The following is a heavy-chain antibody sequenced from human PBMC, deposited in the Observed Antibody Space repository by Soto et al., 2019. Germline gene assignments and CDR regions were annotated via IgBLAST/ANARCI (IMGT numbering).Heavy chain of an antibody. Sequence: SLKVSCKASGGTFRSYSISWVRQAPGQGLEWMGGIIPIFDITNYAQKFQGRVTITADESTSTAYMELSSLGSDDTAVYYCARPDEGGYSSNHHYYYALDVWGQGTTVTVSS. J-gene: IGHJ6*02. CDR1: GGTFRSYS. D-gene: IGHD3-22*01. CDR3: ARPDEGGYSSNHHYYYALDV. CDR2: IIPIFDIT. V-gene: IGHV1-69*13.